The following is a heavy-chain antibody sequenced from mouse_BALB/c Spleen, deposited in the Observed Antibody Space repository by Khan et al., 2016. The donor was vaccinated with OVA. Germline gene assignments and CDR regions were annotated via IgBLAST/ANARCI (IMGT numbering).Heavy chain of an antibody. J-gene: IGHJ2*01. CDR1: GYSITSGYG. D-gene: IGHD1-2*01. V-gene: IGHV3-2*02. CDR3: ARTARIKY. CDR2: ISYSGST. Sequence: EVELVESGPGLVKPSQSLSLTCTVTGYSITSGYGWNWIRQFPGNKLEWMDYISYSGSTNYNPSLKSRISITRDTSKNQFFLQLYSVTTEDTATYYCARTARIKYWGQGTTLTVSS.